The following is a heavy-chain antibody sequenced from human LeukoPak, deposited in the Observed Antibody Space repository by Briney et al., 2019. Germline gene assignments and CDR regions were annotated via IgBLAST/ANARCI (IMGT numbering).Heavy chain of an antibody. CDR3: AKVATWIQGYFDY. CDR2: IWYDGSNK. J-gene: IGHJ4*02. V-gene: IGHV3-33*06. CDR1: GFTFSSYG. Sequence: PGRSLRLSCAASGFTFSSYGMHWVRQAPGKGLEWVAVIWYDGSNKYYADSVKGRFTISRDNSKNTLYLQMNSLRAEDTAVYYCAKVATWIQGYFDYWGQGTLVTVSS. D-gene: IGHD5-18*01.